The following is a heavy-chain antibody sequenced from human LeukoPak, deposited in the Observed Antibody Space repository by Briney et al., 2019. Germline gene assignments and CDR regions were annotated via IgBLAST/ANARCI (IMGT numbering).Heavy chain of an antibody. CDR3: ALLAVASDFDY. J-gene: IGHJ4*02. CDR2: IGSSGTTT. Sequence: GGSLRLPCAVSGFPFSFYEMNWVRQALGKGLEWVSNIGSSGTTTYYADSVKGRFSISRDNAKNSLYLRMNSLRVEDTAVYYCALLAVASDFDYWGQGALVTVSS. V-gene: IGHV3-48*03. D-gene: IGHD6-19*01. CDR1: GFPFSFYE.